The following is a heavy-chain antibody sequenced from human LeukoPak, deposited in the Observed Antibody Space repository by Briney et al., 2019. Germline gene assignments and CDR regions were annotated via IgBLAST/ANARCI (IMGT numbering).Heavy chain of an antibody. CDR1: GYSISSGYY. Sequence: SETLSLTCTVSGYSISSGYYWGWLRQPPGKGLEWIGSIYHSGSTYYNPSLKSRVTISVDTSKNQFSLKLSSVTAADTAVYYRASLGDGYNSNWFDPWGQGTLVTVSS. J-gene: IGHJ5*02. V-gene: IGHV4-38-2*02. D-gene: IGHD5-24*01. CDR2: IYHSGST. CDR3: ASLGDGYNSNWFDP.